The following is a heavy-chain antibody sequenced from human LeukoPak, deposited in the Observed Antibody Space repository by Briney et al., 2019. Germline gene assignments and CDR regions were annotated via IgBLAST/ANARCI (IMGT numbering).Heavy chain of an antibody. V-gene: IGHV5-10-1*01. CDR3: ARLKRTNYYGSGSPFDY. J-gene: IGHJ4*02. CDR2: IDPSDSYT. CDR1: GYSFTSYW. D-gene: IGHD3-10*01. Sequence: GESLKISCKGSGYSFTSYWISWVRQMPGKGLEWMGRIDPSDSYTNYSPSFQGLVTISADKSISTAYLQWSSLKASDTAMYYCARLKRTNYYGSGSPFDYWGQGTLVTVSS.